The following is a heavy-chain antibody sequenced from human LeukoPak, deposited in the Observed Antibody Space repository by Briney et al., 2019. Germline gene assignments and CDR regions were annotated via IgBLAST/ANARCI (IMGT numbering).Heavy chain of an antibody. J-gene: IGHJ4*02. CDR3: ASVMGAAAGTVGFDY. Sequence: PGESLKISCKGSGYSFTSYWIGWVRQMPGKGLEWMGIIYPGDSDTRYSPSFQGQVTISADKSISTAYLQWSSLKASDTAMYYCASVMGAAAGTVGFDYWGQGTLVTVSS. CDR1: GYSFTSYW. V-gene: IGHV5-51*01. CDR2: IYPGDSDT. D-gene: IGHD6-13*01.